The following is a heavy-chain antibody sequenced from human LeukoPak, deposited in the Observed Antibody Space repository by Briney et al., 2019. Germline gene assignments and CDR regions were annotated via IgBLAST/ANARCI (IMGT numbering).Heavy chain of an antibody. D-gene: IGHD3-10*01. CDR2: ISSSSSYI. V-gene: IGHV3-21*01. CDR3: ARVTTMVRGPLFDY. J-gene: IGHJ4*02. CDR1: GFTFSSYS. Sequence: PGGSLRLSCAASGFTFSSYSMNWVRQAPGKGLEWVSSISSSSSYIYYADSVKGRFTISRDNAKNSLCLQMNSLRAEDTAVYYCARVTTMVRGPLFDYWGQGTLVTVSS.